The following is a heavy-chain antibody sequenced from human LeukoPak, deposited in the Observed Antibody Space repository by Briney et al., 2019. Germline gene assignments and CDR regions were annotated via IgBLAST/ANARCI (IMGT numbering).Heavy chain of an antibody. CDR1: GGSISSYH. J-gene: IGHJ6*03. V-gene: IGHV4-59*01. Sequence: SETLSLTSTVSGGSISSYHWSWIRQPPGKGLEWIGYIYYTGSTNYNPSLKSRVTISVDTSKNQFSLKLSSVTAADTAVYYCARGDWYYYYYYMDVWGKGTTVTISS. D-gene: IGHD3/OR15-3a*01. CDR2: IYYTGST. CDR3: ARGDWYYYYYYMDV.